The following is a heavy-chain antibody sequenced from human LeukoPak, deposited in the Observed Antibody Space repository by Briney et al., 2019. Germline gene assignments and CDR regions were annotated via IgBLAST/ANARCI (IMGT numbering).Heavy chain of an antibody. CDR2: ISGSGGST. D-gene: IGHD2-15*01. CDR1: GFTLSSYA. J-gene: IGHJ4*02. Sequence: GGSLRLSCSASGFTLSSYAMSWVRQAPGKGLEWVSAISGSGGSTYYADSVKGRFTISRDNSKNPLYLQMNSLRAEDTAVYYCARSIVVVVAATPFDYWGQGTLVTVSS. CDR3: ARSIVVVVAATPFDY. V-gene: IGHV3-23*01.